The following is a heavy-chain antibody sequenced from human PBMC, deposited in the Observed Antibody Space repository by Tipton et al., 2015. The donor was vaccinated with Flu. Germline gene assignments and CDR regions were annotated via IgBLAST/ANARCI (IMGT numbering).Heavy chain of an antibody. D-gene: IGHD5-24*01. CDR1: GGSISSDY. V-gene: IGHV4-4*07. CDR3: ARDGMAPIGGFDY. J-gene: IGHJ4*02. Sequence: TLSLTCTVSGGSISSDYWSWIRQPAGKGLEWIGRIYTSGSTNYNPSLKSRVTLSVDTSKNQFSLKLSSVTAADTAVYYCARDGMAPIGGFDYWGQGTLVTVSS. CDR2: IYTSGST.